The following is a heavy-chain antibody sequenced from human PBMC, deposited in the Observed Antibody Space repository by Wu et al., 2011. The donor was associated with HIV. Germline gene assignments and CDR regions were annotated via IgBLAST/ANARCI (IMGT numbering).Heavy chain of an antibody. Sequence: QVQLVQSGAEVEKPGSSVKVSCKASGGTFSSYAISWVRQAPGQGLEWMGGIIPIFGTTKYAQKFQGRVTITADKSTDTAYMELSSLRSEDTAVYYCARGSTSRTYGTTPDYYYYYMDVWGKGTNGHRLL. V-gene: IGHV1-69*14. D-gene: IGHD4-11*01. CDR3: ARGSTSRTYGTTPDYYYYYMDV. CDR1: GGTFSSYA. CDR2: IIPIFGTT. J-gene: IGHJ6*03.